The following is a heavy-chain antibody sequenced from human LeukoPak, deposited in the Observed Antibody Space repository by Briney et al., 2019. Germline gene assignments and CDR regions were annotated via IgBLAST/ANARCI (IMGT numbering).Heavy chain of an antibody. V-gene: IGHV1-69*13. CDR2: IIPIFGTA. CDR1: GGTFSSYA. J-gene: IGHJ4*02. D-gene: IGHD3-3*01. Sequence: GASVKVSCKAPGGTFSSYAISWVRQAPGQGLEWMGGIIPIFGTANYAQKFQGRVTITADESTSTAYMELSSLRSEDTAVYYCARVSDFTAYYFDYWGQGTLVTVSS. CDR3: ARVSDFTAYYFDY.